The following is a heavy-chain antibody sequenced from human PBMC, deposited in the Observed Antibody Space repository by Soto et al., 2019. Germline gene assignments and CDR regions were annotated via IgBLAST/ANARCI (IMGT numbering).Heavy chain of an antibody. J-gene: IGHJ4*02. D-gene: IGHD6-13*01. CDR3: ARGPLRSAAHAIDY. Sequence: SVKVSCKASGGTFSSYTISWVRQAPGQGLEWMGRIIPILGIANYAQKFQGRVTITADKSTSTAYMELSSLRSEDTAVYYCARGPLRSAAHAIDYWGEGNLVTV. CDR2: IIPILGIA. V-gene: IGHV1-69*02. CDR1: GGTFSSYT.